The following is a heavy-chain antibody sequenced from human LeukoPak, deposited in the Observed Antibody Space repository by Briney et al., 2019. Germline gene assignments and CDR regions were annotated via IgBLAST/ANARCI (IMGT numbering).Heavy chain of an antibody. CDR3: AKDKVTIFGYEAFDI. J-gene: IGHJ3*02. CDR1: GFTFSSYG. CDR2: IRYDGSNK. D-gene: IGHD3-3*01. V-gene: IGHV3-30*02. Sequence: GGPLRLSCAASGFTFSSYGMHWVRQAPGKGLEWVAFIRYDGSNKYYADSEKGRFTISRDNSKNTLYLQMNSLRAEDTAVYYCAKDKVTIFGYEAFDIWGQGTMVTVSS.